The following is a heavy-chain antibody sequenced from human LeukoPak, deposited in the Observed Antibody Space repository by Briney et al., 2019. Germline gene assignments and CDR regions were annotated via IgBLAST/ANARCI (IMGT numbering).Heavy chain of an antibody. CDR2: ISYDGSNK. CDR3: ARDRWVYDSSGSQGDAFDI. V-gene: IGHV3-30-3*01. Sequence: AGGSQRLSCAASGFTFSSYAMHWVRQAPGKGLEWVAVISYDGSNKYYADSVTGRFTISRDNSKNTLYLQMNSLRAEDTAVYYCARDRWVYDSSGSQGDAFDIWGQGTMVTVSS. J-gene: IGHJ3*02. CDR1: GFTFSSYA. D-gene: IGHD3-22*01.